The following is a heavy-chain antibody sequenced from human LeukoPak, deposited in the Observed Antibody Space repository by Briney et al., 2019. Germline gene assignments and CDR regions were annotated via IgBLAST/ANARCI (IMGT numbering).Heavy chain of an antibody. CDR2: IWYDGSNK. Sequence: PGGSLRLSCAASGFTFSSYGVHWVRQAPGKGLEWVAVIWYDGSNKYYADSVKGRFTISRDNSKNTLYLQMNSLRAEDTAVYYCAKEWGYEWELLSFAFDIWGQGTMVTVSS. J-gene: IGHJ3*02. D-gene: IGHD1-26*01. CDR3: AKEWGYEWELLSFAFDI. CDR1: GFTFSSYG. V-gene: IGHV3-33*06.